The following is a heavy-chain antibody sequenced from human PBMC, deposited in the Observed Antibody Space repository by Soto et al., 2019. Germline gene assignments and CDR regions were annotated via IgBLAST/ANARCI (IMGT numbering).Heavy chain of an antibody. CDR1: GGTFSRYS. D-gene: IGHD4-17*01. J-gene: IGHJ6*02. V-gene: IGHV1-69*13. Sequence: SVKVSCKASGGTFSRYSITWVRQAPGHGLEWIGRIIPIFGIASYAQKFQGRVTITADESTSTAYMELSSLRSGDTAVYYCARDIITVTTPLYYYYGMDVWGQGTTVTVSS. CDR3: ARDIITVTTPLYYYYGMDV. CDR2: IIPIFGIA.